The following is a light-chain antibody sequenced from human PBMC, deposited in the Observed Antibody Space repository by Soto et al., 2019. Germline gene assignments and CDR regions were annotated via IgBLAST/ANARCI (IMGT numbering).Light chain of an antibody. Sequence: QSALTQPASVSGSPGQSITISCTGTSSDVGGYNYVSWYQQHPGKAPKLMIYEVTNRPSGVSNRFSGSKSGNTASLTISGLQAEDEADYYCSSYTSSSTRAFKVFGTGTKLTVL. V-gene: IGLV2-14*01. J-gene: IGLJ1*01. CDR3: SSYTSSSTRAFKV. CDR1: SSDVGGYNY. CDR2: EVT.